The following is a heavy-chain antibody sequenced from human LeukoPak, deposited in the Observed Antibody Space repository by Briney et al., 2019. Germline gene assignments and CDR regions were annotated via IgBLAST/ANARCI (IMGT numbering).Heavy chain of an antibody. CDR3: AKDIFRASEPGTRGLDY. D-gene: IGHD2-8*02. Sequence: PGGSLRLSCAASGFTFNDYGMHWVRQAPGKDFEWVSFISGNGGGTFYADSVRGRFTISRDSAKTSLYLQMNSLRSEDTALYYCAKDIFRASEPGTRGLDYWGQGTLVTVSS. CDR2: ISGNGGGT. CDR1: GFTFNDYG. V-gene: IGHV3-43*02. J-gene: IGHJ4*02.